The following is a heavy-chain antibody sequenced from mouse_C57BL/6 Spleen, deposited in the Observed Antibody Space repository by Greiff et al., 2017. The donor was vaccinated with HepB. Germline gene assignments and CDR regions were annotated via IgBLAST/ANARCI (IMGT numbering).Heavy chain of an antibody. Sequence: EVQLQESGPGLVKPSQSLSLTCSVTGYSITSGYYWNWIRQFPGNKLEWMGYISYDGSNNYNPSLKNRISITRDTSKNQFFLKLNSVTTEDTATYYCARLCDGYFDYWGQGTTLTVSS. V-gene: IGHV3-6*01. CDR3: ARLCDGYFDY. J-gene: IGHJ2*01. D-gene: IGHD2-3*01. CDR1: GYSITSGYY. CDR2: ISYDGSN.